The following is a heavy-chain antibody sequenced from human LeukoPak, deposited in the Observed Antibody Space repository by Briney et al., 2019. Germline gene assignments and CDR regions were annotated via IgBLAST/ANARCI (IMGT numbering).Heavy chain of an antibody. CDR1: GFTFSSHA. CDR2: ISDNGGGT. V-gene: IGHV3-23*01. J-gene: IGHJ5*02. Sequence: GGSLRLSCAASGFTFSSHAMSWVRQAPGQGLEWISTISDNGGGTFYADSVKGQFTISRDNSKNTLSLQMNSLRAKDTAVYHCARSLVAVAAAWGQGTLVTVSS. CDR3: ARSLVAVAAA. D-gene: IGHD6-19*01.